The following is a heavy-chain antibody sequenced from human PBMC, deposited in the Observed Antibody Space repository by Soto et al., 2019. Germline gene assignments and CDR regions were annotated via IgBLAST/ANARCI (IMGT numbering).Heavy chain of an antibody. CDR1: GGSISSGGYY. CDR3: ARSIEYTHPFAY. CDR2: SYYSEST. V-gene: IGHV4-31*03. J-gene: IGHJ4*02. D-gene: IGHD3-3*02. Sequence: QVQLQESGPGLVKPSQTLSLTCTVSGGSISSGGYYWSWIRQHPGKGLEWIGYSYYSESTYYNQSLKIRVTIPVDTPKNQFTLKLSSVTAADAAVYYCARSIEYTHPFAYWGQGTLVTVSS.